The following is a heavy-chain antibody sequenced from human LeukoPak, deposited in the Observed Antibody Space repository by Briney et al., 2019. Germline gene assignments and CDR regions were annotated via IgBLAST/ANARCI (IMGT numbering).Heavy chain of an antibody. CDR1: GFTFSSYS. D-gene: IGHD2-2*01. J-gene: IGHJ5*02. Sequence: GGSLRLSCAASGFTFSSYSMNWVRQAPGKGLESVSAITGTGGSTYYADSVKGRFTISRDNSKNTLYLQMNSLRAEDTAVYYCATRGYCSGTSCYAPQPWGQGTLVTVSS. CDR3: ATRGYCSGTSCYAPQP. V-gene: IGHV3-23*01. CDR2: ITGTGGST.